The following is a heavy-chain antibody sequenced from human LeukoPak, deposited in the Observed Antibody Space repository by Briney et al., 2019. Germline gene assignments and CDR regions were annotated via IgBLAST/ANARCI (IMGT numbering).Heavy chain of an antibody. CDR1: SGSVSSDY. Sequence: SETLSLTCTVSSGSVSSDYWSWIRQPPGKGLEWVGYIFSNGNTEYSPSLKSRATISVDTSKNQCSLKLNSVTAADTAVYYCARVVYRGENWFDPWGQGTLVTVSS. J-gene: IGHJ5*02. D-gene: IGHD3-10*01. CDR2: IFSNGNT. V-gene: IGHV4-59*02. CDR3: ARVVYRGENWFDP.